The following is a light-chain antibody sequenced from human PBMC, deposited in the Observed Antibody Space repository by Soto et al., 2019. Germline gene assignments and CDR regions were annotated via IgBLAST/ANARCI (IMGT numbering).Light chain of an antibody. CDR3: SSYTSSSTPVV. J-gene: IGLJ2*01. V-gene: IGLV2-14*01. CDR1: SSDVGAYNY. Sequence: QSALTQPASVSGSPGQSITISCTGTSSDVGAYNYVSWFQQHPGKAPKIMIYEVGNRPSGVSNRFSGSKSGNTASLTISALQAEDEADYYCSSYTSSSTPVVFGGGTKLTVL. CDR2: EVG.